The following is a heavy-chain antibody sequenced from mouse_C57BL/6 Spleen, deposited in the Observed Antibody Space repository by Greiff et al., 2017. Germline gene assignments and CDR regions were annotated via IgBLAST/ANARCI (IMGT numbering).Heavy chain of an antibody. CDR2: INPNNGGT. J-gene: IGHJ3*01. D-gene: IGHD1-1*01. Sequence: VQLQQSGPELVKPGASVKIPCKASGYTFTDYNMDWVKQSHGKSLEWIGDINPNNGGTIYNQKFKGKATLTLDKSSSTAYMELRSLTSEDTAVYYCARRDYGSSYVAYWGQGTLVTVSA. CDR3: ARRDYGSSYVAY. CDR1: GYTFTDYN. V-gene: IGHV1-18*01.